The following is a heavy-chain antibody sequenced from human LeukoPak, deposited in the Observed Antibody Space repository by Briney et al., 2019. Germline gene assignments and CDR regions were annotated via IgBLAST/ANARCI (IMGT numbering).Heavy chain of an antibody. CDR3: ARSLSSSRFSLWKY. J-gene: IGHJ4*02. Sequence: SETLSLTCTVSGGSISSYYLSWMRQLPGKGLEWIGYFYHSGGTNYNPSLQGRVTMSIDTSKNQFSLKLTSVTAADTAVYCARSLSSSRFSLWKYWGQGTLVTVSS. D-gene: IGHD6-13*01. CDR2: FYHSGGT. CDR1: GGSISSYY. V-gene: IGHV4-59*01.